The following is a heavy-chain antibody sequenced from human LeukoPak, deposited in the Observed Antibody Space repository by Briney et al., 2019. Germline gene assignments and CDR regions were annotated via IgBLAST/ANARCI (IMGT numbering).Heavy chain of an antibody. CDR3: ARKGAVNGSSFDP. CDR2: INHSGST. CDR1: GGSFSGYY. V-gene: IGHV4-34*01. J-gene: IGHJ5*02. D-gene: IGHD1-26*01. Sequence: PSETLSLTCAVYGGSFSGYYWSWIRQPPGKGLEWIGEINHSGSTNYNPSLKSRVTISVDTSKNQFSLKLSSVTAADTAVYYCARKGAVNGSSFDPWGQGTLVTVSS.